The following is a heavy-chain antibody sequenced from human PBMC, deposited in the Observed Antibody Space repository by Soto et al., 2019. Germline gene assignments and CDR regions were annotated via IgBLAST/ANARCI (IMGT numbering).Heavy chain of an antibody. V-gene: IGHV1-69*13. Sequence: SVKVSCKASGGTFSTYAFNWVRQAPGQGLVWMGTIIPIFGTATYAQRFQGRVTITADASTSTAYMELSSLRSEDTAMYYCARPLYYYDTSDSPYAFDIWGHGKMVTVS. J-gene: IGHJ3*02. D-gene: IGHD3-22*01. CDR1: GGTFSTYA. CDR3: ARPLYYYDTSDSPYAFDI. CDR2: IIPIFGTA.